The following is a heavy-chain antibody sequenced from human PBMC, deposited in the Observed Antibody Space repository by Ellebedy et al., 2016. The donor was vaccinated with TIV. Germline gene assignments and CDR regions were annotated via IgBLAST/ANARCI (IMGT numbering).Heavy chain of an antibody. CDR1: GFTFSSFS. J-gene: IGHJ2*01. CDR2: ILPSGGGI. V-gene: IGHV3-48*03. Sequence: PGGSLRLSCEASGFTFSSFSMNWVRQVPGKAPEWLAYILPSGGGIYYADSVKGRFTLSRDNTKNSLHLDMTNVRVGYSAVYYCARVYLDSMPRLWYFDLWGRGTLVTVST. CDR3: ARVYLDSMPRLWYFDL. D-gene: IGHD3-9*01.